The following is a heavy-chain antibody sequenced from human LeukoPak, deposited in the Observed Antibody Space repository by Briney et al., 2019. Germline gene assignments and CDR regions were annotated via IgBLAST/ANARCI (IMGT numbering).Heavy chain of an antibody. Sequence: GGSLRLSCAASGFTSSSYSMNWVRQAPGKGLEWVSSISSSSSYIYYADSVKGRFTISRDNAKNSLYLQMNSLRAEDTAVYYCARGGYSGYGLDYWGQGTLVTVSS. CDR2: ISSSSSYI. CDR1: GFTSSSYS. D-gene: IGHD5-12*01. V-gene: IGHV3-21*01. CDR3: ARGGYSGYGLDY. J-gene: IGHJ4*02.